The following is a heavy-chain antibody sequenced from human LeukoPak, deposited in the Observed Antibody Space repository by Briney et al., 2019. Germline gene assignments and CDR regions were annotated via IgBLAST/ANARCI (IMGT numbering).Heavy chain of an antibody. D-gene: IGHD3-9*01. CDR2: MNPNSGNT. V-gene: IGHV1-8*01. CDR3: ARVGVHYDILTGYYTGNWFDP. CDR1: GYTFTSYD. J-gene: IGHJ5*02. Sequence: GASVKVSCKASGYTFTSYDINWVRQATGQGLEWMGWMNPNSGNTGYAQKFQGRVTMTRNIPISTAYMELSSLRSEDTAVYYCARVGVHYDILTGYYTGNWFDPWGQGTLVTVSS.